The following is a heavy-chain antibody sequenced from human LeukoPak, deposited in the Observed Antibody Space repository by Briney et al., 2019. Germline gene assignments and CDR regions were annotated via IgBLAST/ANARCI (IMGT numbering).Heavy chain of an antibody. V-gene: IGHV4-34*01. J-gene: IGHJ5*02. CDR2: INHSGST. CDR3: ASHRRWQLGNNWFDP. D-gene: IGHD2-15*01. CDR1: GGSFSGYY. Sequence: SETLSLTCAVYGGSFSGYYWSWIRQPPGKGLEWIGEINHSGSTNYNPSLKSRVTISVDTSKNQFSLKLSSVTAADTAVYYCASHRRWQLGNNWFDPWGQGTLVTVSS.